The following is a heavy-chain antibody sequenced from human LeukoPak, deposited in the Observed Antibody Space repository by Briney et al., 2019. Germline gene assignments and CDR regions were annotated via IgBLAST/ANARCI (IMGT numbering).Heavy chain of an antibody. D-gene: IGHD6-6*01. CDR1: AGSISSYY. Sequence: PSETLSLTCTVSAGSISSYYWSWIRQPPGKGLEWIGYIYYSGSTNYNPSLKSRVTISVDTSKNQFSLKLSSVTAADTAVYYCGRLGDSSSSSGDYWGQGTLVTVSS. CDR2: IYYSGST. J-gene: IGHJ4*02. V-gene: IGHV4-59*01. CDR3: GRLGDSSSSSGDY.